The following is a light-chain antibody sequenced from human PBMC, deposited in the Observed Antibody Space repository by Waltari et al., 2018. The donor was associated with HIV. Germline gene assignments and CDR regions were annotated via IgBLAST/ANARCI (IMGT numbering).Light chain of an antibody. V-gene: IGLV2-23*02. J-gene: IGLJ2*01. CDR2: DVN. Sequence: QSALTQSASVSGSPGQSITISCTGTSSEVGDYNYVSWYQQHPGKAPKPMIYDVNKRPSGVSNRFSGSKSGNTASLTISGLQAEDEADYYCCSYAGSSTVVFGGGTKLTVL. CDR3: CSYAGSSTVV. CDR1: SSEVGDYNY.